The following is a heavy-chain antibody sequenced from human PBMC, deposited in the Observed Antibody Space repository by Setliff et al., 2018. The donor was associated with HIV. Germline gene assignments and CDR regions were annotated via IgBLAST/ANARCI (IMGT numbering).Heavy chain of an antibody. J-gene: IGHJ4*02. V-gene: IGHV1-2*06. CDR3: ARDANYGSSGYDREYFDY. CDR2: INPNNGGT. Sequence: ASVKVSCKASGYSFTDYYIHWVRQAPGQGLEWMGRINPNNGGTNYVQRFRGRGTMTRDTSISTVYMELTSLRSDDTAIYYCARDANYGSSGYDREYFDYWGQGTRVTVSS. CDR1: GYSFTDYY. D-gene: IGHD5-12*01.